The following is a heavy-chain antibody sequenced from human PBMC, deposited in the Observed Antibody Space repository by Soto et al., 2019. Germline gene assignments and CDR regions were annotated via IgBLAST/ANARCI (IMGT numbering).Heavy chain of an antibody. CDR2: ISGSGGST. CDR3: AKDPQVVKQQLGWFDP. J-gene: IGHJ5*02. D-gene: IGHD6-13*01. CDR1: GFTFSSYA. Sequence: EVQLLESGGGLVQPGGSLRLSCAASGFTFSSYAMSWVRQAPGKGLEWVSAISGSGGSTYYADSVKGRFTISRDNSKNTLYLQMNSLRAEDTAVHYCAKDPQVVKQQLGWFDPWGQGTLVTVSS. V-gene: IGHV3-23*01.